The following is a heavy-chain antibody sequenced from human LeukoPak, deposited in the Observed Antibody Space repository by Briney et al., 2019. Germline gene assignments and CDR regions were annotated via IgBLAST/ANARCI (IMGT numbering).Heavy chain of an antibody. D-gene: IGHD1-26*01. CDR3: ARITKGGSYYVGPKFDH. J-gene: IGHJ4*02. CDR2: INHSGST. Sequence: PSETLSLTCAVYGGSFSGYYWSWIRQPPGKGLEWIGEINHSGSTNYNPSLKSRVTISVDTSKNQFSLKLSSVTAADTAVYYCARITKGGSYYVGPKFDHWGQGTLVTVSS. V-gene: IGHV4-34*01. CDR1: GGSFSGYY.